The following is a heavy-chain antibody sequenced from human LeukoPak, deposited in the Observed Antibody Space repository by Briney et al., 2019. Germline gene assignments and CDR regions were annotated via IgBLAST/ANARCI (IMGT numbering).Heavy chain of an antibody. CDR1: GYTFTSYG. Sequence: ASVKVSCKASGYTFTSYGISWVRQAPGQGLEWMGWISAYNGNTNYAQKLQGRVTMTTDTSTSTAYMELRSLRSDDTAVYYCARVSPEIFGELYYYYYYMDVWGKGTTVTVSS. CDR2: ISAYNGNT. D-gene: IGHD3-3*01. J-gene: IGHJ6*03. CDR3: ARVSPEIFGELYYYYYYMDV. V-gene: IGHV1-18*01.